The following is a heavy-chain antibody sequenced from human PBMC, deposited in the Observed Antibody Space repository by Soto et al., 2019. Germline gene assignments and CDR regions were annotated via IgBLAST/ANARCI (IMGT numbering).Heavy chain of an antibody. J-gene: IGHJ3*02. D-gene: IGHD2-15*01. CDR2: ISSSSSYI. V-gene: IGHV3-21*01. CDR1: GFTVSSNY. CDR3: ARDYVKFPQPSEVHPQDIVVVVAATWGAFDI. Sequence: GGSLRLSCAASGFTVSSNYMSWVRQAPGKGLEWVSSISSSSSYIYYADPVKGRFTISRDNAKNSLYLQMNSLRAEDTAVYYCARDYVKFPQPSEVHPQDIVVVVAATWGAFDIWGQGTMVTVSS.